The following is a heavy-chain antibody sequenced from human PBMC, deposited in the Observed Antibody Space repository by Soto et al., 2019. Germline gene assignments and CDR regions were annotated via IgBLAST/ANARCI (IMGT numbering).Heavy chain of an antibody. CDR2: ITTHNGDT. V-gene: IGHV1-18*04. Sequence: QVQLVQSGAEVKRPGASVKVSCKASGDTLKTFDVSWVRQAPGQGPEWMAWITTHNGDTNFAQKFRGRVSLTADTCVATAFMELRNLRSDDTGVYFCARFNCPRAGDNYYYYMAVWGQGTTVTVS. J-gene: IGHJ6*03. CDR1: GDTLKTFD. CDR3: ARFNCPRAGDNYYYYMAV. D-gene: IGHD1-20*01.